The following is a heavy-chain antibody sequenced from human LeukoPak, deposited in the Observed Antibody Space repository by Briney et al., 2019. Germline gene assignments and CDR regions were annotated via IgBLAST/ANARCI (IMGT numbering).Heavy chain of an antibody. V-gene: IGHV3-74*01. CDR1: GFTFSSYW. CDR3: ARDVGGGWLFDY. J-gene: IGHJ4*02. D-gene: IGHD6-19*01. CDR2: INSDGSST. Sequence: GGSLRLSCAASGFTFSSYWMHWVRQAPGKGLVWVSRINSDGSSTSYADSVKGRFTISRDNSKNTLYLQMNSLRAEDTAVYYCARDVGGGWLFDYWGQGTLVTVSS.